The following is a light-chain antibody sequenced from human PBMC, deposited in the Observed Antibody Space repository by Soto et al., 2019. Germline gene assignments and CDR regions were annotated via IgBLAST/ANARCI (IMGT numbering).Light chain of an antibody. CDR1: QGISTY. CDR3: QQANRFPIT. V-gene: IGKV1-12*01. CDR2: AAS. J-gene: IGKJ5*01. Sequence: DIQMTQSPSSVSASVGDRVTITCRAGQGISTYLAWYQQKPGKAPKLLIYAASSLQSGVPSRFTGSGSGTDFTLTISSLQPEDFATYYCQQANRFPITFGQGTRLEIK.